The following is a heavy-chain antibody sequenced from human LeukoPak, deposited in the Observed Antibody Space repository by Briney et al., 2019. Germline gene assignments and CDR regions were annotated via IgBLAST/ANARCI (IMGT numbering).Heavy chain of an antibody. V-gene: IGHV3-9*01. J-gene: IGHJ4*02. D-gene: IGHD5-24*01. CDR2: ISWNSGSI. CDR1: GFTFDDYA. CDR3: ASGIEMATMRFDY. Sequence: GRSLRLSCAASGFTFDDYAMHWVRQAPGKGLEWVSGISWNSGSIGYADSVKGRFTISRDNSQNTLYLHMNSLRAEDTAVYYCASGIEMATMRFDYWGQGTLVTVSS.